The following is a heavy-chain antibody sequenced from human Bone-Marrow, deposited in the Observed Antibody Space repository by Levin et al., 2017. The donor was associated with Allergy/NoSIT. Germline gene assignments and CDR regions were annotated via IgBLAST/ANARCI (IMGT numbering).Heavy chain of an antibody. J-gene: IGHJ3*02. CDR3: AKDAGYCGDGSCYSDAFDI. Sequence: PGGSLRLSCDASGFTFSSYGIIWVRQAPGKGLEWVSYIGADNTTIYYADSVKGRFTISRDNVKKSLFLQMNSLRAEDTAVYFCAKDAGYCGDGSCYSDAFDIWGQGTVVTVSS. D-gene: IGHD2-15*01. CDR1: GFTFSSYG. CDR2: IGADNTTI. V-gene: IGHV3-48*01.